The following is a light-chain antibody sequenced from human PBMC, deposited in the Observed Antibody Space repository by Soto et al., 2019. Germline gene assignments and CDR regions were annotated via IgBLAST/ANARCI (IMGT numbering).Light chain of an antibody. CDR3: QSYDSSLSGYV. CDR2: GNS. V-gene: IGLV1-40*01. J-gene: IGLJ1*01. Sequence: QSVLTRPPSVSGAPGQRVTISCTGSSSNIGAGYDVHWYQQLPGTAPKLLIYGNSNRPSGVPDRFSGSKSGTSASLAITGLQADDEADYYCQSYDSSLSGYVFGTGTKVTV. CDR1: SSNIGAGYD.